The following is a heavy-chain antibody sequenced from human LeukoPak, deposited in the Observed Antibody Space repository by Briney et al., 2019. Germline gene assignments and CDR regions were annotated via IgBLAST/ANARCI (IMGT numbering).Heavy chain of an antibody. J-gene: IGHJ4*02. CDR1: GFTFSSYS. CDR3: AKCRFLEWLSDY. V-gene: IGHV3-48*01. CDR2: ISSSSSTI. D-gene: IGHD3-3*01. Sequence: GGSLRLSCAASGFTFSSYSMNWVRQAPGKGLEWVSYISSSSSTIYYADSVKGRFTISRDNAKNSLYLRMNGLRAEDTAVYYCAKCRFLEWLSDYWGQGTLVTVSS.